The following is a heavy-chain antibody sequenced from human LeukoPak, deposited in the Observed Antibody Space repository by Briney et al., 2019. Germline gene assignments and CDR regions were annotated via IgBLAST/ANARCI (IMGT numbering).Heavy chain of an antibody. CDR2: IYYSGST. V-gene: IGHV4-39*01. CDR1: GGSISSYY. D-gene: IGHD6-19*01. CDR3: ARHGTVAPLEKYYYYYYMDV. Sequence: KPSETLSLTCTVSGGSISSYYWGWIRQPPGKGLEWIGSIYYSGSTYYNPSLKSRVTISVDTSKNQFSLKLSSVTAADTAVYYCARHGTVAPLEKYYYYYYMDVWGKGTTVTVSS. J-gene: IGHJ6*03.